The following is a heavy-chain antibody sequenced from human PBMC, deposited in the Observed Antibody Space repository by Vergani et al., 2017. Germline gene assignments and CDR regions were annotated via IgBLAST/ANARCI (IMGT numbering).Heavy chain of an antibody. CDR3: ARGSCLGGSCYKPLFDY. Sequence: QVQLQESGPGLVKPSQTLSLTCTVSGGSISSGDYYWSWIRQPPGKGLEWIGYIYYSGSTYYNPSLKSRVTMSEDTSENQFSLNLTSVTAADTAVYFCARGSCLGGSCYKPLFDYGGQGILVTVSS. V-gene: IGHV4-30-4*01. D-gene: IGHD2-15*01. CDR1: GGSISSGDYY. CDR2: IYYSGST. J-gene: IGHJ4*02.